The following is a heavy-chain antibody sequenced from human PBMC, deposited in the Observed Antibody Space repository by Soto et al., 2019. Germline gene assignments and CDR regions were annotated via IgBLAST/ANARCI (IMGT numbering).Heavy chain of an antibody. D-gene: IGHD3-22*01. CDR3: ARPTYYYDSSGPPAY. CDR1: GLNFRSYW. V-gene: IGHV3-74*03. Sequence: PVGSLRLSCPASGLNFRSYWMHCVRQAPGKGLVWVSRINTDGSVAMYVDSVKGRFTISRDNAKNTLYLHMNSLRAEDTAVYYCARPTYYYDSSGPPAYWGQGTLVTVSS. CDR2: INTDGSVA. J-gene: IGHJ4*02.